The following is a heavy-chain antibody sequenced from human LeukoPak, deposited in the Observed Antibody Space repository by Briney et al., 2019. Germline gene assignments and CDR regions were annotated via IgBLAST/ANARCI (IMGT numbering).Heavy chain of an antibody. CDR2: INTNTGNP. V-gene: IGHV7-4-1*02. J-gene: IGHJ6*02. Sequence: ASVKVSCKASGYTFTSYGISWVRQAPGQGLEWMGWINTNTGNPTYAQGFTGRFVFSLDTSVSTAYLQISGLKAEDTAVYYCARGGSQWLVLVYYYGMDVWGQGTTVTVSS. CDR1: GYTFTSYG. CDR3: ARGGSQWLVLVYYYGMDV. D-gene: IGHD6-19*01.